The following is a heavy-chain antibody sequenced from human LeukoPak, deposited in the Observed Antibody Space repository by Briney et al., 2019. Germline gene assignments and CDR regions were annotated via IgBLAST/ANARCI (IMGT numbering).Heavy chain of an antibody. CDR1: GFTFSSYW. V-gene: IGHV3-74*01. D-gene: IGHD3-3*01. Sequence: GGSLRLSCAASGFTFSSYWMHWVRQAPGKGLVWVSRINSDGNSTSYADSVKGRFTITRDNAKNTLYLKMNSLRAEDTAVYYCVSDFWSGYYTPMGVNYWGQGTLVTVSS. CDR3: VSDFWSGYYTPMGVNY. CDR2: INSDGNST. J-gene: IGHJ4*02.